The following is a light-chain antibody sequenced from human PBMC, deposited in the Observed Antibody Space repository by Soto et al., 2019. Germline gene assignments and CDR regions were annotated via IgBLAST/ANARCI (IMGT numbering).Light chain of an antibody. V-gene: IGKV4-1*01. CDR1: NRKLYSSNNKNY. J-gene: IGKJ4*01. CDR2: WAS. Sequence: IVITQIKNALALSVRGESSIYWNSTNRKLYSSNNKNYLAWYQQKPGQPPKLLIYWASTRESGVPHRSSGSGSGTAFTLSISSLQAEDVAVYCCQDYASAPLTFCGGTKVDIK. CDR3: QDYASAPLT.